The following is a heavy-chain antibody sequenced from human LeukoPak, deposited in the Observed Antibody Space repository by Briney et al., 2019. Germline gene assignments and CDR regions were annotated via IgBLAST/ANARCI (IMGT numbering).Heavy chain of an antibody. Sequence: SETLSLTCAVSGGSISNTNWWSWVRQPPGTGLEWIGEIYHSGSTNYNPSLKSRVIISVDKSKNQFSLKLSSVTAADTAVYYCARNGAYAVDYWGQGSLVTVSS. CDR2: IYHSGST. J-gene: IGHJ4*02. V-gene: IGHV4-4*02. CDR1: GGSISNTNW. CDR3: ARNGAYAVDY. D-gene: IGHD2-8*01.